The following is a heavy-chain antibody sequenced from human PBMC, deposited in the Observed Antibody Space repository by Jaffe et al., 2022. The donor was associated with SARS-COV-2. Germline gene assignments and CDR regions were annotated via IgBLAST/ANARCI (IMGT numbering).Heavy chain of an antibody. CDR2: INPSGGST. CDR1: GYTFTSYY. J-gene: IGHJ3*02. V-gene: IGHV1-46*01. D-gene: IGHD3-22*01. Sequence: QVQLVQSGAEVKKPGASVKVSCKASGYTFTSYYMHWVRQAPGQGLEWMGIINPSGGSTSYAQKFQGRVTMTRDTSTSTVYMELSSLRSEDTAVYYCASVLRDSSGYYPGAFDIWGQGTMVTVSS. CDR3: ASVLRDSSGYYPGAFDI.